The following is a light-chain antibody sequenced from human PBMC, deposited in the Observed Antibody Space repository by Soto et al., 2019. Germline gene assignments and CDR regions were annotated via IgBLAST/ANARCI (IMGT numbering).Light chain of an antibody. CDR2: SDN. J-gene: IGLJ1*01. CDR3: AAWDDSLSDYV. V-gene: IGLV1-44*01. CDR1: SSDIGSSP. Sequence: QSVLTQPPSASGTPGQRVTISCSGSSSDIGSSPVSWYQQFPGTAPKLFIYSDNQRPSGVPDRFSGSKSGTSASLAISGLQSDDEADYYCAAWDDSLSDYVFGTGTKVTVL.